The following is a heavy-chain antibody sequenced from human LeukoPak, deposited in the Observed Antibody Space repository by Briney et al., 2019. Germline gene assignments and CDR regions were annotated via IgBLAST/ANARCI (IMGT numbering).Heavy chain of an antibody. CDR2: INAGNGNT. J-gene: IGHJ4*02. Sequence: ASVKVSCKASGYTFTSYAMHWVRQAPGQRLEWMGWINAGNGNTKYSQKFQGRVTITRDTSASTAYMELSSLRSEDTAVYYCARGRRWLVTSFDYWGQGTLVTVSS. D-gene: IGHD6-19*01. V-gene: IGHV1-3*01. CDR1: GYTFTSYA. CDR3: ARGRRWLVTSFDY.